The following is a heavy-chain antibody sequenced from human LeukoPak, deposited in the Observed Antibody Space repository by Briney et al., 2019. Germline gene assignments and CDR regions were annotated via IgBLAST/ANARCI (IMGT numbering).Heavy chain of an antibody. D-gene: IGHD6-19*01. CDR1: GFTFSSYW. J-gene: IGHJ6*02. Sequence: PGGSLRLSCAASGFTFSSYWMHWVRQAPGRGLVWVSRIKSDGSSTSYADSVKGRFTISRDNAKNTLYLQMNSLRAEDTAVYYCARAPVAGTFNYYYGMDVWGQGTTVTVSS. CDR2: IKSDGSST. CDR3: ARAPVAGTFNYYYGMDV. V-gene: IGHV3-74*01.